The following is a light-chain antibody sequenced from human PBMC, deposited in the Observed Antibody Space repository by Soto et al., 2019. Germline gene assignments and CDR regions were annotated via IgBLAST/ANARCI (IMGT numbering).Light chain of an antibody. V-gene: IGKV3-20*01. CDR1: QSVSSSY. CDR2: GAS. J-gene: IGKJ4*01. Sequence: EIVLTQSPGTLSLSLGERATLSYRASQSVSSSYLAWYQQKPGQAPWLLIYGASSRATCIPDRCSCSGSGTDFTLTISRLEPEDFAVYYCQQYGSSPQTFGGGTKVDIK. CDR3: QQYGSSPQT.